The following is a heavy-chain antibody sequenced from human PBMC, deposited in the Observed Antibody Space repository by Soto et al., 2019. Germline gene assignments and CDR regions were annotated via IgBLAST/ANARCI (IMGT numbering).Heavy chain of an antibody. CDR2: IGGSGRKT. J-gene: IGHJ4*02. V-gene: IGHV3-23*01. CDR1: GFTFTRSG. CDR3: AKDGLSDSPSAIDY. Sequence: GGSLRLSCAASGFTFTRSGMSWVCQAPGKGREWVAGIGGSGRKTYYADSVKGRFSISRDNSKNSLFLQMNSLSADDTAIYYCAKDGLSDSPSAIDYWGLGTLVTVSS. D-gene: IGHD6-13*01.